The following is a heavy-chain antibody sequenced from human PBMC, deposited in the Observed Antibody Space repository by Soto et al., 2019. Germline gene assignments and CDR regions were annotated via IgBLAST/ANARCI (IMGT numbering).Heavy chain of an antibody. CDR1: GGSISNYY. CDR3: ARGVPAAGTDWFDP. CDR2: VSSTGSS. D-gene: IGHD6-13*01. Sequence: PSETLSLTCTVSGGSISNYYWSWIRKSAEKRLEWIGRVSSTGSSYYNPSLKSRVTISVDTSKNQVSLNLTSVTAADTAVYYCARGVPAAGTDWFDPWGQGTLVTVSS. J-gene: IGHJ5*02. V-gene: IGHV4-4*07.